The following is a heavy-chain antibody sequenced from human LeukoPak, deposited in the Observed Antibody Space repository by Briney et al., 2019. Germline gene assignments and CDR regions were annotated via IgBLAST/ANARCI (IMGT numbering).Heavy chain of an antibody. J-gene: IGHJ4*02. CDR3: ARESRAGYDDVWESYRYTGLDY. CDR1: GFTSSSYG. V-gene: IGHV3-30*03. D-gene: IGHD3-16*02. CDR2: ISYDGSNK. Sequence: QSGGSLRLSCAASGFTSSSYGMHWVRQAPGKGLEWVAVISYDGSNKYYADSVKGRFTISRDNAKKSLYLQMNSLRAEDTAVYYCARESRAGYDDVWESYRYTGLDYWGQGTLVTVSS.